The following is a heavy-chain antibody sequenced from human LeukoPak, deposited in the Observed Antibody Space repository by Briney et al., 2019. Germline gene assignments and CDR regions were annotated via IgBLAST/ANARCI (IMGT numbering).Heavy chain of an antibody. J-gene: IGHJ5*02. Sequence: KPSETLSLTCTVSGGSISSSSYYWGWIRQPPGKGLEWIGSIYTSGSTNYNPSLKSRVTMSVDTSKNQFSLKLSSVTAADTAVYYCARVKYYYDSSGYSYNWFDPWGQGTLVTVSS. D-gene: IGHD3-22*01. CDR3: ARVKYYYDSSGYSYNWFDP. CDR2: IYTSGST. CDR1: GGSISSSSYY. V-gene: IGHV4-39*07.